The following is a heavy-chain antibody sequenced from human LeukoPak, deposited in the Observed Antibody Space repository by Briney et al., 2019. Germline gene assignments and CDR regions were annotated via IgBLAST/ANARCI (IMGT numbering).Heavy chain of an antibody. CDR3: ARAAHYSSRNFDF. CDR1: GGSISGYY. V-gene: IGHV4-59*01. Sequence: SDTLSLTCSVSGGSISGYYWSWIRQPPGKGLEWIGYIYNSGSTNYNPFLKSRVTISVVTSKNQLSLKLKSVTAADTAVYYCARAAHYSSRNFDFWGQGTLVTVSS. CDR2: IYNSGST. D-gene: IGHD6-13*01. J-gene: IGHJ4*02.